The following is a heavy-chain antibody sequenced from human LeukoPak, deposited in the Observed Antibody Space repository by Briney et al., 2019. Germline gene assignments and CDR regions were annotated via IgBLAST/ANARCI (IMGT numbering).Heavy chain of an antibody. CDR2: ISSSGSTI. V-gene: IGHV3-48*04. J-gene: IGHJ5*02. Sequence: PGGSLRLSCAASGLSFSSYGMHWVRQAPGKGLEWVSYISSSGSTIYYADSVKGRFTISRDNAKNSLYLQMNSLRAEDTAVYYCARANGLRYFDWLYNTNNNWFDPWGQGTLVTVSS. CDR1: GLSFSSYG. D-gene: IGHD3-9*01. CDR3: ARANGLRYFDWLYNTNNNWFDP.